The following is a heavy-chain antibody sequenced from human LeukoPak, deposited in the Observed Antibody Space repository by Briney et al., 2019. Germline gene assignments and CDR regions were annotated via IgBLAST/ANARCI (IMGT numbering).Heavy chain of an antibody. V-gene: IGHV1-2*02. CDR3: AREVVPAAYNWFDP. CDR2: INPNSGGT. J-gene: IGHJ5*02. D-gene: IGHD2-2*01. CDR1: RYTPTGYY. Sequence: ASANVSPKASRYTPTGYYMHSGPEAPGQGVWCLGWINPNSGGTNSTQEFPGRVTMTRDTSISTAYMELSRLRYDDTAVYYYAREVVPAAYNWFDPWGQGTLVTVCS.